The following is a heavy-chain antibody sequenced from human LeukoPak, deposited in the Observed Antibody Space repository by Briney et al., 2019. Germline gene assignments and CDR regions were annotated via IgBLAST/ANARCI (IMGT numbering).Heavy chain of an antibody. V-gene: IGHV1-18*01. Sequence: GASVKVSCKASGYTFTSYGISWVRQAPGQGLEWMGWISAYNGNTNYAQKLQGRVTMTTDTSTSTAYMELRSLRSDDTAVYYCARDLHGQQTGYYYYGMDVWGQGTTVTVSS. D-gene: IGHD1-14*01. CDR1: GYTFTSYG. CDR2: ISAYNGNT. CDR3: ARDLHGQQTGYYYYGMDV. J-gene: IGHJ6*02.